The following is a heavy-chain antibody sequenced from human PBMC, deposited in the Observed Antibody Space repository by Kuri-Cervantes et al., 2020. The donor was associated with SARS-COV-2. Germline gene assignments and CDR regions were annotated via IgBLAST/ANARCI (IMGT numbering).Heavy chain of an antibody. Sequence: ESLKISCTVSGGSISSYYWNWIRQPPGKGLEWLGFVNDSGSTNYNPSLKSRVTISVDTSKNQFSLKLTSVTAEDTAVYYCARLTVYYGSGSYLSDYYYYYYMDVWGKGTTVTVSS. CDR2: VNDSGST. D-gene: IGHD3-10*01. CDR1: GGSISSYY. V-gene: IGHV4-59*08. CDR3: ARLTVYYGSGSYLSDYYYYYYMDV. J-gene: IGHJ6*03.